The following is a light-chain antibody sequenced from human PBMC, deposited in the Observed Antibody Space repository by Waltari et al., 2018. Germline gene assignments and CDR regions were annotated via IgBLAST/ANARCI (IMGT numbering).Light chain of an antibody. CDR1: SSDVGGYDY. CDR2: DVS. J-gene: IGLJ1*01. Sequence: QSALTQPASVSGSPGQSITTPCTGTSSDVGGYDYVSWYQQHPGKAPKLILYDVSNRPLEVSHRFSGSKSGNTASLTISGLQTDDEAEYYCGSYTSSTTLAFGTGTKVTVL. CDR3: GSYTSSTTLA. V-gene: IGLV2-14*03.